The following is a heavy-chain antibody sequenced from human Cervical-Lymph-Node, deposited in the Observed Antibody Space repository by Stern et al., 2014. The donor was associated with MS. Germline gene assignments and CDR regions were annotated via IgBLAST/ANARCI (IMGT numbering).Heavy chain of an antibody. V-gene: IGHV3-21*01. CDR2: ISSGGSYI. CDR3: ARGRGGNYRYYFDY. CDR1: GFTFSSYS. Sequence: EVQLVESGGGLVKPGGSLRLSCAASGFTFSSYSMNWVRPAPGKGLEWVASISSGGSYIYSADSLKGRFTISRDNAKNSLYLQMNSLRAEDTAVYYCARGRGGNYRYYFDYWGQGTLVTVSS. J-gene: IGHJ4*02. D-gene: IGHD4-23*01.